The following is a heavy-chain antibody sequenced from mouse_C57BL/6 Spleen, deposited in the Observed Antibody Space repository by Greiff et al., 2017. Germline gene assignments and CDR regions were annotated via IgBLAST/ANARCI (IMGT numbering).Heavy chain of an antibody. V-gene: IGHV1-74*01. CDR1: GYTFTSYW. CDR2: IHPSDSDT. CDR3: AIKDYDGGTWFDY. J-gene: IGHJ3*01. Sequence: QVQLQQPGAELVKPGASVQVSCKASGYTFTSYWMHWVKQRPGQGLEWIGRIHPSDSDTNYTPKFQGKATLTVAQSSTTAYMQLSSLTSEDAAVDYCAIKDYDGGTWFDYWGQGTLLTVSA. D-gene: IGHD2-4*01.